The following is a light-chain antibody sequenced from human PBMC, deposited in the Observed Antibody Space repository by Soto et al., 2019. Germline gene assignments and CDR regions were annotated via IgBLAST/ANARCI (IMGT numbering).Light chain of an antibody. Sequence: QSALTQPASVSGSPGQSITISCTGTSSDVGGYNLVSWYQQHPGKAPKLMIYEVSKRPSGVSNRFSGSKSGNTASLTISGLQAEDEADYYCCSYAGSSTFWVFGGGTKVTVL. CDR1: SSDVGGYNL. CDR2: EVS. J-gene: IGLJ3*02. CDR3: CSYAGSSTFWV. V-gene: IGLV2-23*02.